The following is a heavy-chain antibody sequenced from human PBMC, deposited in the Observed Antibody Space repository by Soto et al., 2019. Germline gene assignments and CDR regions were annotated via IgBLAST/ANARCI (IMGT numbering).Heavy chain of an antibody. CDR1: GGTFSSYA. J-gene: IGHJ5*02. D-gene: IGHD3-22*01. CDR3: ARALGDYYDSSGYYHP. CDR2: IIPLFGTA. Sequence: QVQLLQSGAEVKKPGSSVKVSCKASGGTFSSYAISWVRQATGQGLEWMGGIIPLFGTANYAQQFQGRVTITADESTSTAYMELSSLRSEDTAVYYCARALGDYYDSSGYYHPWGQGTLVTVSS. V-gene: IGHV1-69*01.